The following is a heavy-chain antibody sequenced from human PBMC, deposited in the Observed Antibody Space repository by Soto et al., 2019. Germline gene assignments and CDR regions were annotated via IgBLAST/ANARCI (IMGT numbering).Heavy chain of an antibody. CDR2: IIPILGIA. Sequence: SVKVSCKASGGTFSSYTISWVRQAPGQGLEWMGRIIPILGIANYAQKFQGRVTITADKSTSTAYMELSSLRSEDTAVYYCARAYGDYVGAAFDIWGQGTMVTVSS. D-gene: IGHD4-17*01. J-gene: IGHJ3*02. V-gene: IGHV1-69*02. CDR3: ARAYGDYVGAAFDI. CDR1: GGTFSSYT.